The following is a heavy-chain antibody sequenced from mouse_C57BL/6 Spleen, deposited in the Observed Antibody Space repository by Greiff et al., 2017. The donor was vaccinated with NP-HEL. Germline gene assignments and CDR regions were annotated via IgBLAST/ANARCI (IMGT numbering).Heavy chain of an antibody. V-gene: IGHV1-53*01. D-gene: IGHD1-1*01. Sequence: QVQLQQPGTELVKPGASVKLSCKASGYTFTSYCMHWVKQRPGQGLEWIGNINPSNGGTNYNEKFKGKATLTVDKSSSTAYMQLSSLTSEDSAVYYCARSGPTVVAPFAYWGQGTLVTVSA. CDR1: GYTFTSYC. J-gene: IGHJ3*01. CDR3: ARSGPTVVAPFAY. CDR2: INPSNGGT.